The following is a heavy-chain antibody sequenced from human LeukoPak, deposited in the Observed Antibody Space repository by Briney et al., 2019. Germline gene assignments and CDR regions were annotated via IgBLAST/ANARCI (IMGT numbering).Heavy chain of an antibody. D-gene: IGHD6-19*01. CDR3: ARVATVAFNY. CDR2: IKQDGSEK. Sequence: GGSLRLFCAASGFTFSSYWMGWVRQAPGKGLEWVANIKQDGSEKYYVDSVKGRFTISRDNAKNSLYLQMDSLRVEDTAVYYCARVATVAFNYWGQGTLVTVSS. J-gene: IGHJ4*02. V-gene: IGHV3-7*01. CDR1: GFTFSSYW.